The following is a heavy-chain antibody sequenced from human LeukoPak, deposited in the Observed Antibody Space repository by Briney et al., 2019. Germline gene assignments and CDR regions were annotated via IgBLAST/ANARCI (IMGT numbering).Heavy chain of an antibody. V-gene: IGHV1-2*02. CDR3: ARCRDPEGIDAFDI. J-gene: IGHJ3*02. CDR1: GYTFTGYY. D-gene: IGHD5-24*01. CDR2: INPNSGGT. Sequence: ASVKVSCKASGYTFTGYYMHWVRQAPGQGLEWMGWINPNSGGTNYAQKFQGRVTMTRDTSISTAYMELSSLRSEDTAVYYCARCRDPEGIDAFDIWGQGTMVTVSS.